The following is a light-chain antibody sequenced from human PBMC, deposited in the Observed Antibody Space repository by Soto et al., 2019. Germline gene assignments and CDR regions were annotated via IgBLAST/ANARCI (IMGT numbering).Light chain of an antibody. CDR1: LSVSSN. Sequence: EVVMTQSPATLSVSPGERATLSCRASLSVSSNLAWYQQKPGQAPRLLIYGASTRATGIPARFSGSGSGTDFTLTISSLEPKDFAVYFCQHYGSSRTFGQGTKVDIK. J-gene: IGKJ1*01. V-gene: IGKV3D-15*01. CDR2: GAS. CDR3: QHYGSSRT.